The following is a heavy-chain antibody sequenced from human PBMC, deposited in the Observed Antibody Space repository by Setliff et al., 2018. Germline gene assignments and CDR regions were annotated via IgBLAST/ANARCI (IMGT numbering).Heavy chain of an antibody. CDR3: ARGAPQRSSFDSRYMDV. V-gene: IGHV4-39*01. J-gene: IGHJ6*03. CDR2: IYYRGDT. Sequence: SETLSLTCTVSGGSISSGVYYWAWIRQPPGKGLEWIGRIYYRGDTYYNASLKSRLTLSVDTSKNQVSLNLRSVTAADTAVYYCARGAPQRSSFDSRYMDVWDKGATVTSP. CDR1: GGSISSGVYY. D-gene: IGHD1-1*01.